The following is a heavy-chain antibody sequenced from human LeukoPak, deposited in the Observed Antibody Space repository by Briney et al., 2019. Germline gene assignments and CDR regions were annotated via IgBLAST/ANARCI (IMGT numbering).Heavy chain of an antibody. V-gene: IGHV3-53*01. CDR1: GFTVITND. Sequence: GGSLRLSCAASGFTVITNDMTWIRQAPGKGLEWVSVLYSDGNTKYADSVQGRFTISRDNSKNTLYLEMNSLSPDDTAVYYCARGVEPLAANTLAYWGQGTLVTVSS. CDR3: ARGVEPLAANTLAY. J-gene: IGHJ4*02. CDR2: LYSDGNT. D-gene: IGHD1-14*01.